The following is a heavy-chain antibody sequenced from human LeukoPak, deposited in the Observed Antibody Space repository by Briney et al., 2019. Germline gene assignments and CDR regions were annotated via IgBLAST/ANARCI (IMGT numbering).Heavy chain of an antibody. CDR2: ISAYNGNT. V-gene: IGHV1-18*01. CDR3: ARDHRRDGYNFHYFDY. D-gene: IGHD5-24*01. Sequence: ASVKVSCKASGYTFTSYGISWVRQAPGQGLEWMGWISAYNGNTNYVQKLQGRVTMTTDTSTSTAYMELRSLRSDDTAVYYCARDHRRDGYNFHYFDYWGQGTLVTVSS. CDR1: GYTFTSYG. J-gene: IGHJ4*02.